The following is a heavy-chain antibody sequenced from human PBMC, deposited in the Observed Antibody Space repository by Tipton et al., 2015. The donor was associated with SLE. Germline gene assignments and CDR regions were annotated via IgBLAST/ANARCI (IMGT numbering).Heavy chain of an antibody. CDR3: ARGQTQTDYYDTSGYAYFDY. D-gene: IGHD3-22*01. J-gene: IGHJ4*02. CDR1: GFTFSSYA. V-gene: IGHV3-30*04. Sequence: SLRLSCAASGFTFSSYAMHWVRQAPGKGLEWVAVISYDGSNEYDADSVRGRFTISRDNSKNTLYLQMSSLRPEDTAVYYCARGQTQTDYYDTSGYAYFDYWGQGTLVTVSS. CDR2: ISYDGSNE.